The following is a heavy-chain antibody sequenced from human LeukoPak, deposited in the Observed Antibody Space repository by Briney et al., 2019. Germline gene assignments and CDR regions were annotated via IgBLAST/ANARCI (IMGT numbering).Heavy chain of an antibody. V-gene: IGHV1-2*02. J-gene: IGHJ3*02. CDR2: SNPNSGGT. CDR1: GYSFTGYY. D-gene: IGHD1-26*01. CDR3: AIYSSGSYERGGLFDAFDI. Sequence: ASVKVSCKASGYSFTGYYFHWVRQAPGQGLEWVGWSNPNSGGTNFANKFQGRVTMTRERSITKPSMDLSRLRSDDTGVYYCAIYSSGSYERGGLFDAFDIWGQGTMVTVSS.